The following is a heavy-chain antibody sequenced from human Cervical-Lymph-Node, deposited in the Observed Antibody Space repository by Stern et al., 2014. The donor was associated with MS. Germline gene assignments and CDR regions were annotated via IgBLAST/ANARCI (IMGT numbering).Heavy chain of an antibody. D-gene: IGHD3-9*01. V-gene: IGHV1-18*04. CDR2: VSAYNGNT. CDR1: GYTFTSYG. J-gene: IGHJ3*02. Sequence: QVQLVQSGAEVKKPGASVKVSCKASGYTFTSYGISWVRPAPGKGLEGKGWVSAYNGNTNYAQKLQGRVTMTTDATPSTAFMGVRRLRSDDTAVYYCARDCRLRYFDPSSRCAFDIWGQGTMVTVSS. CDR3: ARDCRLRYFDPSSRCAFDI.